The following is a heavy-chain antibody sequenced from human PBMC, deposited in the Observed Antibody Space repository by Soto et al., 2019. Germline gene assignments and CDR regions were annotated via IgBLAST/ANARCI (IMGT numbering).Heavy chain of an antibody. J-gene: IGHJ4*02. CDR3: TRGAGAPWVRFDS. Sequence: SETLSLTCGVSGYSITSGFYWGWVRQSPGKGLEWIGTISYSAKTFYNPSLASRFSMAVDSSKNQFSLRLTPVTAADTALYYCTRGAGAPWVRFDSWGRGILVTVSS. CDR2: ISYSAKT. CDR1: GYSITSGFY. D-gene: IGHD3-16*01. V-gene: IGHV4-38-2*01.